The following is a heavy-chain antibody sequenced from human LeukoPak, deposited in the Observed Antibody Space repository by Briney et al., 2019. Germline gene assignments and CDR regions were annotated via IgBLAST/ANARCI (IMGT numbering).Heavy chain of an antibody. D-gene: IGHD3-22*01. J-gene: IGHJ4*02. Sequence: GGSLRLSCAASGFTFSSYSMNWVRQAPGKGLEWVSYISSSSSTIYYADSVKGRFTISRDNAKNSLYLQMNSLRDEDTAVYYCARDVSYYYDSSGYYFPGGDYWGQGTLVTVSS. CDR3: ARDVSYYYDSSGYYFPGGDY. CDR2: ISSSSSTI. CDR1: GFTFSSYS. V-gene: IGHV3-48*02.